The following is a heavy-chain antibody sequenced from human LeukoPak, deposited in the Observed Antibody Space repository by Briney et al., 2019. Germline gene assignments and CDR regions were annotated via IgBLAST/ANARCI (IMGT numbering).Heavy chain of an antibody. CDR1: GGSFSGYY. V-gene: IGHV4-34*01. D-gene: IGHD6-13*01. J-gene: IGHJ4*02. CDR2: INHSGST. Sequence: SETLSLTCAVYGGSFSGYYWSWIRQPPGKGLEWIGEINHSGSTNYNPSLESRVTTSVDTSKNQFSLKLSSVTAADTAVYYCARGTGSSWYGGPFDSWGQGTLVTVSS. CDR3: ARGTGSSWYGGPFDS.